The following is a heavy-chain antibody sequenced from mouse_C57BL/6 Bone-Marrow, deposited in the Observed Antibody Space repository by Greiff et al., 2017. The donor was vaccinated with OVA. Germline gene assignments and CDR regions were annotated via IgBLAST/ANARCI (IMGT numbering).Heavy chain of an antibody. J-gene: IGHJ4*01. CDR2: IRNKANGYTT. CDR3: ASLVTAVVASSGAMDY. V-gene: IGHV7-3*01. Sequence: EVKVVESGGGLVQPGGSLSLSCAASGFTFTDYYMSWVRQPPGKALEWLGFIRNKANGYTTEYSASVKGRFTISSDNSHSVLDRQMNAPRAEDIAICYCASLVTAVVASSGAMDYWGQGTSVTVSS. CDR1: GFTFTDYY. D-gene: IGHD1-1*01.